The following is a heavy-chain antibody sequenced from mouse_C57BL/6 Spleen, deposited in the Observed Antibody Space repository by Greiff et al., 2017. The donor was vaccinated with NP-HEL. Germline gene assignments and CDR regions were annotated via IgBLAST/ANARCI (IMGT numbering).Heavy chain of an antibody. CDR1: GYTFTSYW. D-gene: IGHD4-1*01. CDR3: EREGTGTYWYFDV. V-gene: IGHV1-53*01. CDR2: INPSNGGT. Sequence: QVQLQQPGTELVKPGASVKLSCKASGYTFTSYWMHWVKQRPGQGLEWIGNINPSNGGTNYNEKFKSKATMTVDKSSSTAYMQLSSLTSEDSAVYYCEREGTGTYWYFDVWGTGTTVTVSS. J-gene: IGHJ1*03.